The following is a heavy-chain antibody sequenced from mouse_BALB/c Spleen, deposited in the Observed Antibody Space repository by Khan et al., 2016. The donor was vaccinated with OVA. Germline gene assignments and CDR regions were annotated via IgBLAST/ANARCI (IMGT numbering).Heavy chain of an antibody. CDR1: GFSLSRYN. Sequence: VKLLESGPGLVAPSQSLSITCTVSGFSLSRYNIHWVRQPPGKGLEWLGMIWGGGGTDYNSTPKSRLSISKDNSKSQVFLKMNSLQTDDSAMYYCARAYYRSDGYYAMDYWGQGTSVTVSS. CDR2: IWGGGGT. V-gene: IGHV2-6-4*01. J-gene: IGHJ4*01. D-gene: IGHD2-14*01. CDR3: ARAYYRSDGYYAMDY.